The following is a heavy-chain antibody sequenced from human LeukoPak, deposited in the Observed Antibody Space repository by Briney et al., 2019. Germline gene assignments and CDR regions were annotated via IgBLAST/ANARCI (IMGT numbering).Heavy chain of an antibody. CDR1: GFTFSNYA. D-gene: IGHD3-3*01. CDR3: AKGGQNYDFWRFDY. CDR2: ISGSGGST. V-gene: IGHV3-23*01. Sequence: GGSLRLSCAASGFTFSNYAMNWVRQAPGKGLGWVSSISGSGGSTYFAGSVKGRVTISRDNSKNTMYMQMNSLRVEDTAVYYCAKGGQNYDFWRFDYWGQGSLVTVSS. J-gene: IGHJ4*02.